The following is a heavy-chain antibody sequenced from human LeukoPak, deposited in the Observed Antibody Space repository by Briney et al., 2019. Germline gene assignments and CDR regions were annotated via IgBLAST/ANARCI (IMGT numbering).Heavy chain of an antibody. D-gene: IGHD4-17*01. J-gene: IGHJ6*03. CDR1: GGSISSHY. CDR2: IYYSGST. CDR3: ATCGDNPYYYYYMDV. V-gene: IGHV4-59*11. Sequence: PSETLSLTCTVSGGSISSHYWSWIRQPPGKGLEWIGYIYYSGSTNYNPSLKSRVTISVDTSKNQFSLKLSSVTAADTAVYYCATCGDNPYYYYYMDVWGKGTTVTVSS.